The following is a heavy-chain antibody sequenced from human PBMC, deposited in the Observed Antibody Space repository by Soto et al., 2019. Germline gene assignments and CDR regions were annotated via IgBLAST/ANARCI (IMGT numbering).Heavy chain of an antibody. Sequence: PSETLSLTCAVSGGSISSSNWWSWVRQPPGKGLEWIGEIYHSGSTNYNPSLKSRVTISVDKSKNQFSLKLSSVTAADTAVYYCARGGDTYYDFWSGESSSSCFDTWGQGTQVTVSS. CDR2: IYHSGST. CDR3: ARGGDTYYDFWSGESSSSCFDT. V-gene: IGHV4-4*02. D-gene: IGHD3-3*01. J-gene: IGHJ5*02. CDR1: GGSISSSNW.